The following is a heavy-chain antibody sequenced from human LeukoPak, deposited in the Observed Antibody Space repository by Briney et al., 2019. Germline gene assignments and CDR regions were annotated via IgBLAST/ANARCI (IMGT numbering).Heavy chain of an antibody. J-gene: IGHJ3*02. V-gene: IGHV3-7*01. Sequence: GGSLRLSCAASGFTFSSYWMSWVRQAPGKGLEWVANIKQDGSEKYYVDSVKGRFTISRDNAKNSLYLQMNSLRAEDTAVYYCARDGSGRWDDAFDIWGQGTMVTISS. CDR3: ARDGSGRWDDAFDI. D-gene: IGHD3-10*01. CDR1: GFTFSSYW. CDR2: IKQDGSEK.